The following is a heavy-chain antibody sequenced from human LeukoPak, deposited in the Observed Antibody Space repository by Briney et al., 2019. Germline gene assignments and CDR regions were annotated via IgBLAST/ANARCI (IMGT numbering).Heavy chain of an antibody. CDR3: AKGALWLPYFDY. Sequence: GGSLRLSCAASGFTFSSYAMHWVRQAPGKGLEWVALISYDGSNKYFADSVKGRFTISRDNSKNTLYLQMNSLRAEDTAVYYCAKGALWLPYFDYWGQGTLVTVSS. D-gene: IGHD5-18*01. CDR1: GFTFSSYA. CDR2: ISYDGSNK. V-gene: IGHV3-30-3*01. J-gene: IGHJ4*02.